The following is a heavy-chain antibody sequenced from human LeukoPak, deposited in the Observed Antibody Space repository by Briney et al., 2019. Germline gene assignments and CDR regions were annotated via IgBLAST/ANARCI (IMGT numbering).Heavy chain of an antibody. V-gene: IGHV3-30*02. CDR3: ARGPSVGSGWSPDY. CDR1: GFTFSSYG. D-gene: IGHD6-19*01. CDR2: IRYDGSNK. Sequence: GGSLRLSCAASGFTFSSYGMHWVRQAPGKGLEWVALIRYDGSNKYYADSVKGRFTISRDNAKNSLFLQMHSLRAEDTAVYYCARGPSVGSGWSPDYWGQGTLVTVSS. J-gene: IGHJ4*02.